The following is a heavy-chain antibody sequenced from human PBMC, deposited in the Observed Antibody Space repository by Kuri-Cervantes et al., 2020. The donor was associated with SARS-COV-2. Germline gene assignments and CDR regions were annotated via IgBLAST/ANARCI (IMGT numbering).Heavy chain of an antibody. CDR2: TKSKTDGGTT. Sequence: GGSLRLSCAASGVTFSNAWMSWVRQAPGKGLEWVGRTKSKTDGGTTDYAAPVKGRFTISRDDSKNTLYLQMNSLKTEDTAVYYCTTDPTLADTDYYYYYMDVWGKGTTVTVSS. CDR1: GVTFSNAW. V-gene: IGHV3-15*01. D-gene: IGHD5-18*01. J-gene: IGHJ6*03. CDR3: TTDPTLADTDYYYYYMDV.